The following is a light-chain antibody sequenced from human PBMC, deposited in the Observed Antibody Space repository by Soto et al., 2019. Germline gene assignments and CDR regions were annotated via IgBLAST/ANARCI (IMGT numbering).Light chain of an antibody. J-gene: IGLJ2*01. CDR1: SSDVGGYDY. CDR2: DVS. Sequence: QSALTQPASVSGSPGQSITISCTATSSDVGGYDYVSWYQQHPGKAPKLMIYDVSNRPSGVSDRFSGSRSGNTASLTISGLQAEDEGDYYCSSYTSSSTLFGGGTKLTVL. CDR3: SSYTSSSTL. V-gene: IGLV2-14*03.